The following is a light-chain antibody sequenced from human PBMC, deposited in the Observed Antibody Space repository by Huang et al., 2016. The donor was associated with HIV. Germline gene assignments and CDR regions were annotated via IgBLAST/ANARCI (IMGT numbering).Light chain of an antibody. V-gene: IGKV1-9*01. Sequence: QLTQSPSSLSMSMGDRVIITCQASQDIANSLAWYQHKPGRAPKLLISAASTLQSGVPSRFRGGSAGTYFTLIITNLQPDDFASYYCQQLHSYPITFGQGTRLDI. CDR1: QDIANS. CDR3: QQLHSYPIT. J-gene: IGKJ5*01. CDR2: AAS.